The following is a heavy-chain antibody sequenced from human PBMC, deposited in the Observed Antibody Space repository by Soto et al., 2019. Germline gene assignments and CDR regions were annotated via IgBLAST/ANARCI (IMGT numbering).Heavy chain of an antibody. V-gene: IGHV3-23*01. J-gene: IGHJ4*02. CDR1: GVTFSSYA. D-gene: IGHD6-6*01. Sequence: GGSLRLSCAASGVTFSSYAMSWVRQAPGKGLEWVSAISGSGGSTYYADSVKGRFTISRDNSKNTLYLQMNSLRAEDTAVYYCAKDTIAARSFDYWGQGTLVTVSS. CDR3: AKDTIAARSFDY. CDR2: ISGSGGST.